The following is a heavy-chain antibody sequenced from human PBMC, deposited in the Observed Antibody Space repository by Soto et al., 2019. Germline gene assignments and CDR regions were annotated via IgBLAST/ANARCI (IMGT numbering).Heavy chain of an antibody. V-gene: IGHV3-11*01. Sequence: QVQLTESGGGLVKPGGSLRLSCAASGFTFSGLYMSWIRQAPGKGLEWVSCIDSSGVKKYYAESVRGRFTISRDNAKNSQYLQMNSLRAEDTAVYYCARDRWAVTGDYFDYWGQGTLVTVSS. J-gene: IGHJ4*02. CDR2: IDSSGVKK. D-gene: IGHD6-19*01. CDR3: ARDRWAVTGDYFDY. CDR1: GFTFSGLY.